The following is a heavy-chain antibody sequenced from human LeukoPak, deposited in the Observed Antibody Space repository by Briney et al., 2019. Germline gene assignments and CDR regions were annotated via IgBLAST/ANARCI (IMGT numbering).Heavy chain of an antibody. CDR1: AYTFTGYY. J-gene: IGHJ5*02. D-gene: IGHD2-15*01. CDR3: ARDGGSNNWFDP. CDR2: INPNSGAT. Sequence: ASVKVSCKXSAYTFTGYYMHWVRQAPRQGLEWMGWINPNSGATNYAQKFQGRVTMTSDTSINTAYMDLSRLTSDDTAVYYCARDGGSNNWFDPWGQGTLVTVSS. V-gene: IGHV1-2*02.